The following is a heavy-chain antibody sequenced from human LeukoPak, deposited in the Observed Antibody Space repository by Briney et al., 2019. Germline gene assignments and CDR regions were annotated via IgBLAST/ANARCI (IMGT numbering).Heavy chain of an antibody. CDR3: ARSGRGTVTPFDY. CDR1: GGSIRSYY. Sequence: PSETLSLTCTVSGGSIRSYYWSWIRQPPGKGLEWIGYIYYSGSTNYNPSLKSRVTISVDTSKNQFSLKLSSVTAADTAIYYCARSGRGTVTPFDYWGQGTLVTVSS. D-gene: IGHD2-21*02. J-gene: IGHJ4*02. V-gene: IGHV4-59*01. CDR2: IYYSGST.